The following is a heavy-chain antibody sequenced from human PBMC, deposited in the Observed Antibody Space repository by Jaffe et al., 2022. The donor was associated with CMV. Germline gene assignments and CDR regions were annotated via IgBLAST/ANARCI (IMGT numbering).Heavy chain of an antibody. CDR3: ARIRFPHYSSGWYRYAHPEIYYYMDV. V-gene: IGHV2-70*15. J-gene: IGHJ6*03. CDR1: GFSLSTSGMC. CDR2: IDWDDDK. Sequence: QVTLRESGPALVKPTQTLTLTCTFSGFSLSTSGMCVSWIRQPPGKALEWLARIDWDDDKYYSTSLKTRLTISKDTSKNQVVLTMTNMDPVDTATYYCARIRFPHYSSGWYRYAHPEIYYYMDVWGKGTTVTVSS. D-gene: IGHD6-19*01.